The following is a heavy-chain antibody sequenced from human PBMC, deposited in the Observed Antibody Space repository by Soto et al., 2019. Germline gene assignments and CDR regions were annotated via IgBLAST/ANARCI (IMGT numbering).Heavy chain of an antibody. CDR2: ISWDGGST. CDR3: AKDTYECIGRGYCDY. D-gene: IGHD2-15*01. CDR1: GFTFDDYT. V-gene: IGHV3-43*01. J-gene: IGHJ4*02. Sequence: EVQLVESGGVVVQPGGSLRLSCAASGFTFDDYTMQWVRQAPGKGLEWVSLISWDGGSTYYADSVKGRFTISRDNSKNSLYLQMNSLRTEDTALYYCAKDTYECIGRGYCDYWGQGTLVTVSS.